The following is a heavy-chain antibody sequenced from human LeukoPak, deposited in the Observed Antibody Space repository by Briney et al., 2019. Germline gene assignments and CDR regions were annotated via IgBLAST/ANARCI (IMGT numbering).Heavy chain of an antibody. CDR2: IYYSGNT. D-gene: IGHD5-12*01. V-gene: IGHV4-59*12. CDR1: GGSISSYY. J-gene: IGHJ4*02. CDR3: ARGGFSGYDFFDY. Sequence: SETLSLTCTVSGGSISSYYWSWIRQPPGKGLEWIGLIYYSGNTNYNPSLKSRVTISVDTSKNQFSLELSSVTAADTAVYYCARGGFSGYDFFDYWGQGTLVTVSS.